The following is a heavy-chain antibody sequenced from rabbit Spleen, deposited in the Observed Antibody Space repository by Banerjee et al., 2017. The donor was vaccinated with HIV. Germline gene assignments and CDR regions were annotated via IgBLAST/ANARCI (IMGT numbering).Heavy chain of an antibody. CDR3: ARGDSDGPGGYAYPIKL. V-gene: IGHV1S7*01. CDR1: GFTLSSYY. J-gene: IGHJ4*01. D-gene: IGHD6-1*01. Sequence: HLKESGGGLVQPGGSLKLSCTASGFTLSSYYMNWVRQAPGKGLEWIGYIDPVFGITYYANWVNGRFSISRENTQNTVFLQMTSLTVADTATYFCARGDSDGPGGYAYPIKLWGPGTLVTVS. CDR2: IDPVFGIT.